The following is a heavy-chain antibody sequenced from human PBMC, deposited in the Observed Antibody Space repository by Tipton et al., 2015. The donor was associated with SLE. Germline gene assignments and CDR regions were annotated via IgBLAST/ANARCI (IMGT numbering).Heavy chain of an antibody. D-gene: IGHD3-10*01. CDR2: AFHSGNT. V-gene: IGHV4-39*07. Sequence: TLSLTCSVSGDSISRSPYYWGWIRQSPGKGLEWIGHAFHSGNTYYNPSLRSRVTISIDTSKNVFSLTLRSVTAADTAIFYCARASWGYGSGSSPFVFFYMDVWGKGTTVTVTS. CDR3: ARASWGYGSGSSPFVFFYMDV. CDR1: GDSISRSPYY. J-gene: IGHJ6*03.